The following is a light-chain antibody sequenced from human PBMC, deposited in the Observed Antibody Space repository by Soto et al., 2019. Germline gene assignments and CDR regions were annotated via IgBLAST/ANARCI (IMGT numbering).Light chain of an antibody. CDR3: QQFNSYPPLT. Sequence: AIQLTQSPSSLSASVGDRVTITCRASQGISSALAWYQQKPGKAPKLLIYDASSLESGVPSRFSGSGSGTDFTLTISSLQPEVFATYYCQQFNSYPPLTFGGGTKVVIK. CDR1: QGISSA. J-gene: IGKJ4*01. V-gene: IGKV1-13*02. CDR2: DAS.